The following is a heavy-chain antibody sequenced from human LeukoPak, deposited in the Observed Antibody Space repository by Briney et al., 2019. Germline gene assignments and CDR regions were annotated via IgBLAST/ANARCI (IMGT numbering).Heavy chain of an antibody. V-gene: IGHV3-30*03. D-gene: IGHD3-22*01. J-gene: IGHJ4*02. CDR2: ISYDGSNK. Sequence: PGRSLRLSCAASGFTFSDYGMHWARQAPGKGLEWVAVISYDGSNKYYADSVKGRFTISRDNSKSTLYLQMNSLRAEDTAVYYCARTYTNNAGYYLYWGQGTLVTVSS. CDR1: GFTFSDYG. CDR3: ARTYTNNAGYYLY.